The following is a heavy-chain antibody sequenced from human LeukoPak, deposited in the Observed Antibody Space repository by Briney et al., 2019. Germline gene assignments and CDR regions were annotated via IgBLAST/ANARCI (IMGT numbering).Heavy chain of an antibody. CDR1: GFTFSSYW. CDR3: ARDMNEDAFDI. J-gene: IGHJ3*02. Sequence: GGSLRLSCAASGFTFSSYWMSWVRQAPGKGLEWVANIKQDGSEKYYVDSVKGRFTISRDNAKNSLSLQMNSLRAEDTAVYYCARDMNEDAFDIWGQGTMVTVSS. V-gene: IGHV3-7*01. D-gene: IGHD1-1*01. CDR2: IKQDGSEK.